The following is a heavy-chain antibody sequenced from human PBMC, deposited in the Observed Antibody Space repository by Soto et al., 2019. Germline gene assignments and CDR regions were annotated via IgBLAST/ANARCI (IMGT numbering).Heavy chain of an antibody. CDR1: GFTFSSYA. CDR2: VYYRGGT. Sequence: LRLSCAASGFTFSSYAMSWVRQAPGKGLEWIGYVYYRGGTYYNPSLRGRVTISSDTSTNQFSLKLSSVTAADTAVYYCARAPDGTVAFDVWGQGSLVTVS. V-gene: IGHV4-31*02. CDR3: ARAPDGTVAFDV. D-gene: IGHD1-1*01. J-gene: IGHJ4*02.